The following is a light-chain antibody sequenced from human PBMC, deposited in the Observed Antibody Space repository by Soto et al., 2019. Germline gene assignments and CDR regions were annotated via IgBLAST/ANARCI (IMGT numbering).Light chain of an antibody. J-gene: IGKJ5*01. V-gene: IGKV3-20*01. CDR1: QSVSSSY. CDR2: GAS. Sequence: ELVMTQSPGTLSLSPGERATLSCRASQSVSSSYLAWYQQKPGQAPRLLIYGASSRATGIPDRFSGSGSGTDFTLTISRLEPEDFAVYYCQQYDNSPITCGQGTRREIK. CDR3: QQYDNSPIT.